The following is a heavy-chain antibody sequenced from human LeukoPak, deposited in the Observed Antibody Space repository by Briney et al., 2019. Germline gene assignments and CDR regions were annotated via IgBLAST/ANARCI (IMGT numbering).Heavy chain of an antibody. Sequence: ASVKVSCTASGYTFTSYDINWVRQATGQGLEWMGWMNPNSGNTGYAQKFQGRVTMTRNTSISTAYMELSSLRSEDTAVYYCARGLVWYYYYYMDVWGKGTTVTISS. CDR1: GYTFTSYD. CDR2: MNPNSGNT. D-gene: IGHD5/OR15-5a*01. V-gene: IGHV1-8*01. CDR3: ARGLVWYYYYYMDV. J-gene: IGHJ6*03.